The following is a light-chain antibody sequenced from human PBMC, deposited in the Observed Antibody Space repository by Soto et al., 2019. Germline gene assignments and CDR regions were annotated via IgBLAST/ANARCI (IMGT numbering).Light chain of an antibody. J-gene: IGKJ1*01. CDR2: GAS. CDR3: QQYGGSPGT. CDR1: QSVRNNY. V-gene: IGKV3-20*01. Sequence: EIVLTQSPGTLSLSSGERATLSCRASQSVRNNYLAWYQQKPGQAPRLLIYGASYRVTGIPDKFSGSWSGADFTLTISRLEPEDFSVYYCQQYGGSPGTFGQGTKVEIK.